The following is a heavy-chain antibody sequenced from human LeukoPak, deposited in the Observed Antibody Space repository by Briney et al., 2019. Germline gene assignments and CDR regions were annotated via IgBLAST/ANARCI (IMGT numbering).Heavy chain of an antibody. D-gene: IGHD3-22*01. Sequence: SETLSLTCAVYGGSFSGYYWSWIRQPPGKGLEWIGEINHSGGTNYNPSLKSRVTISVDTSKNQFSLKLSSVTAADTAVYYCARAPKYYYDSSGHYFDYWGQGTLVTVSS. CDR1: GGSFSGYY. V-gene: IGHV4-34*01. CDR3: ARAPKYYYDSSGHYFDY. J-gene: IGHJ4*02. CDR2: INHSGGT.